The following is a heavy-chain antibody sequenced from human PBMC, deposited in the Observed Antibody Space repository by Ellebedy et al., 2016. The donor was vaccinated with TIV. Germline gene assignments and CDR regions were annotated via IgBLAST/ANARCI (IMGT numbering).Heavy chain of an antibody. V-gene: IGHV3-48*02. J-gene: IGHJ4*02. Sequence: GGSLRLXXAASGFTFSSYSMNWVRQAPGKGLEWVSYISSSSSTIYYADSVKGRFTISRDNAKNSLYLQMNSLRDEDTAVYYCARRSYYNLDYWGQGTLVTVSS. D-gene: IGHD3-10*01. CDR1: GFTFSSYS. CDR2: ISSSSSTI. CDR3: ARRSYYNLDY.